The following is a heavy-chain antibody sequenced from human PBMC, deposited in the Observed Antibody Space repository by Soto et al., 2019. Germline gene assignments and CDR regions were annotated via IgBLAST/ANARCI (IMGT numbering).Heavy chain of an antibody. D-gene: IGHD4-4*01. CDR2: IDPGDSDT. Sequence: GESLKISCQPLGYGFTDYWIGWVRQVPGKGLEWMGLIDPGDSDTRYSPSFQGQVTIPVDKSTRTAYLQWSSLKASDTAIYYCGRTTNFDSWGQGTLVTVSS. J-gene: IGHJ4*02. CDR3: GRTTNFDS. CDR1: GYGFTDYW. V-gene: IGHV5-51*01.